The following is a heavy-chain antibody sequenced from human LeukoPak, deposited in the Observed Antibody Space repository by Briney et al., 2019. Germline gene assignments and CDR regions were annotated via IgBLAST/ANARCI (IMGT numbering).Heavy chain of an antibody. Sequence: SQTLSLTCAISGDSVSSNSAAWNWIRQSPSRGLEWLGRTYYRSKWYTDYAVTVKSRITITPDTSKNQFSLHLNSVTPEDTAVYFCARAVISVSSWSIYYYGMDVWGQGTTVPVSS. V-gene: IGHV6-1*01. CDR2: TYYRSKWYT. CDR1: GDSVSSNSAA. D-gene: IGHD6-13*01. CDR3: ARAVISVSSWSIYYYGMDV. J-gene: IGHJ6*02.